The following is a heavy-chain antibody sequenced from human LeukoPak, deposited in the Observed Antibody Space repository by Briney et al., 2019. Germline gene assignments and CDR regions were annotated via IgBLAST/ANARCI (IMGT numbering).Heavy chain of an antibody. CDR1: GGSISSGTYY. CDR2: ISGSGGST. Sequence: PSETLSLTCTVSGGSISSGTYYWGWIRQPPGKGLEWVSTISGSGGSTYFADSVKGRFTISRDNSKDTLYLQMNSLRAEDTAVYYCAKDEGSSSWYETHPAFDYWGQGTLVTVSS. V-gene: IGHV3-23*01. D-gene: IGHD6-13*01. CDR3: AKDEGSSSWYETHPAFDY. J-gene: IGHJ4*02.